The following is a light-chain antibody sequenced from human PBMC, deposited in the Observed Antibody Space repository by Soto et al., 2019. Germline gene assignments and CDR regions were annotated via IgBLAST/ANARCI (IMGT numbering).Light chain of an antibody. CDR3: SSYTSSSTLV. CDR2: EVS. Sequence: QSVLTQPPSASGSPGQSVTISCTGTSSDVGDYNHVSWYQQHPGKAPKLMIYEVSNRPSGVPDRFSGSKSGNTASLTVSGLQAEDEADYYCSSYTSSSTLVFGTGTKVTVL. J-gene: IGLJ1*01. CDR1: SSDVGDYNH. V-gene: IGLV2-8*01.